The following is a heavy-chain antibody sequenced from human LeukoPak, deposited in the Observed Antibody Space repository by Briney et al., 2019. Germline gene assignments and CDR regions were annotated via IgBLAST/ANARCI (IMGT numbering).Heavy chain of an antibody. CDR1: GGSISSGDYY. V-gene: IGHV4-30-4*01. J-gene: IGHJ4*02. Sequence: SETLSLTCTVSGGSISSGDYYWSWLRQPPGKGLEWIEYIYYSGSTYYNPSLKSRVTISVDTSKNQFSLKLSSVTAADTAVYYCARITGTTDNGLVDYWGQGTLVTVSS. D-gene: IGHD1-7*01. CDR2: IYYSGST. CDR3: ARITGTTDNGLVDY.